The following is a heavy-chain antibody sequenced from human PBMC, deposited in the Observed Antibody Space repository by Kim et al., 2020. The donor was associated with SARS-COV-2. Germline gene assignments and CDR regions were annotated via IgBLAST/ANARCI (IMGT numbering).Heavy chain of an antibody. CDR2: IIPIFGTA. V-gene: IGHV1-69*13. D-gene: IGHD1-26*01. Sequence: SVKVSCKASGGTFSSYAISWVRQAPGQGLEWMGGIIPIFGTANYAQKFQGRVTITADESTSTAYMELISLRSEDTAVYYCARGGPELYYGMDVWGQGTTVTVSS. CDR1: GGTFSSYA. J-gene: IGHJ6*02. CDR3: ARGGPELYYGMDV.